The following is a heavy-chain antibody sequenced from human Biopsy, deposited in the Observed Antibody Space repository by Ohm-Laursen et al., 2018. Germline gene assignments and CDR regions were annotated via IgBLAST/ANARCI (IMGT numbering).Heavy chain of an antibody. CDR1: GYSFTSYY. CDR2: INPSGSTT. D-gene: IGHD6-19*01. V-gene: IGHV1-46*01. J-gene: IGHJ4*02. Sequence: SSVKVSCKASGYSFTSYYMHWVRQAPGQGLEWMGMINPSGSTTSYPQIFQGRVTMTRDTSKSTVYMELSSLRSADTAVYFCARNTGWYGDLYYFDYWGQRTLVTVSS. CDR3: ARNTGWYGDLYYFDY.